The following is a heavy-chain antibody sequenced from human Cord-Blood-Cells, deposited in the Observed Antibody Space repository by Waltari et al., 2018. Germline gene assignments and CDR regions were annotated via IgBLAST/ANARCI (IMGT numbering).Heavy chain of an antibody. CDR2: IYHSGST. CDR1: GGSISSSNW. V-gene: IGHV4-4*02. J-gene: IGHJ4*02. Sequence: QVQLQESGPGLVKPSGTLSLTCAVSGGSISSSNWWRWVRQPPGKGLEWIGEIYHSGSTNYDPSLKSRVTISVDKSKNQFSLRLSSVTAADTAVYYWAVRDSSGYYYFDYWGQGTLVTVSS. CDR3: AVRDSSGYYYFDY. D-gene: IGHD3-22*01.